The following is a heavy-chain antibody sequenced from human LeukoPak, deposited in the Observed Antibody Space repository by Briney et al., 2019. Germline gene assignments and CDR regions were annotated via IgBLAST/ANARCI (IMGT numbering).Heavy chain of an antibody. CDR3: AHRGGSRSYYYYYMDV. CDR1: GGSISSGSYY. V-gene: IGHV4-39*07. D-gene: IGHD2-15*01. CDR2: INHSGST. J-gene: IGHJ6*03. Sequence: TSQTLSLTCTVSGGSISSGSYYWSWIRQPPGKGLEWIGEINHSGSTNYNPSLKSRVTISVDTSKNQFSLKLSSVTAADTAVYYCAHRGGSRSYYYYYMDVWGKGTTVTVSS.